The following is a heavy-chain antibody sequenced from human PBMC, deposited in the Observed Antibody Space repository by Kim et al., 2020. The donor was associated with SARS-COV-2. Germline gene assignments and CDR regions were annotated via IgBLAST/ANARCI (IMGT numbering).Heavy chain of an antibody. CDR2: IYPGDSDT. V-gene: IGHV5-51*01. CDR1: GYSFTSYW. D-gene: IGHD2-21*02. J-gene: IGHJ4*02. CDR3: ARNYYCGGDCYSRYFDY. Sequence: GESLKISCKGSGYSFTSYWIGWVRQMPGKGLEWMGIIYPGDSDTRYSPSFQGQVTISADKSISTAYLQWSSLKASDTAMYYCARNYYCGGDCYSRYFDYWGQGPLVTVSS.